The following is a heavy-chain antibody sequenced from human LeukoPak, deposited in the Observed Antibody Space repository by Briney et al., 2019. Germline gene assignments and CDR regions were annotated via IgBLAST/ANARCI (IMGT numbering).Heavy chain of an antibody. D-gene: IGHD2-21*02. CDR3: AKDRLLNCRGDCYIFDY. V-gene: IGHV3-23*01. J-gene: IGHJ4*02. CDR2: ISHSGATT. CDR1: GFTFSSYA. Sequence: GGSLRLSCVASGFTFSSYAMSWVRQAPGKGLEWVSTISHSGATTYYADSVKGRFTISRDNSKNTLYLQVNGLRTEDTAVYYCAKDRLLNCRGDCYIFDYWGQGTVVTVSS.